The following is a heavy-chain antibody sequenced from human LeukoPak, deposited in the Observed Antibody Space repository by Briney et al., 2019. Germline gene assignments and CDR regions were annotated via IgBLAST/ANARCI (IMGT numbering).Heavy chain of an antibody. CDR1: GYTFTSYD. J-gene: IGHJ4*02. V-gene: IGHV1-2*02. CDR3: ARGGSGSYYGLDY. CDR2: INPNSGGT. Sequence: ASVKVSCKASGYTFTSYDINWVRQATGQGLEWMGWINPNSGGTNYAQKFQGRVTMTRDTSISTAYMELSRLRSDDTAVYYCARGGSGSYYGLDYWGQGTLVTVSS. D-gene: IGHD1-26*01.